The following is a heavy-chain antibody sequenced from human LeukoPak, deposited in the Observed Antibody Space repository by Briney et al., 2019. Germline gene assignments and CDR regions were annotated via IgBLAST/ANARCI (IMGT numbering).Heavy chain of an antibody. J-gene: IGHJ4*02. CDR1: GGTFISYA. CDR2: IIPIFGTA. Sequence: ASVKVSCKASGGTFISYAISWVRQAPGQGLEWMGGIIPIFGTANYAQKFQGRVTITADESTSTAYMELSSLRSEDTAVYYCARAGTYYYDSSGLLDYWGQGTLVTVSS. D-gene: IGHD3-22*01. CDR3: ARAGTYYYDSSGLLDY. V-gene: IGHV1-69*01.